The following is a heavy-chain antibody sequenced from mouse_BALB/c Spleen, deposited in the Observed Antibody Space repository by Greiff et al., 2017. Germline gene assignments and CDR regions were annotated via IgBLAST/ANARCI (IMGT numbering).Heavy chain of an antibody. CDR1: GFTFSSYA. Sequence: EVMLVESGGGLVKPGGSLKLSCAASGFTFSSYAMSWVRQTPEKRLEWVATISSGGSYTYYPDSVKGRFTISRDNAKNTLYLQMSSLRSEDTAMYYCARLDGSSSAWFAYWGQGTLVTVSA. CDR3: ARLDGSSSAWFAY. V-gene: IGHV5-9-1*01. D-gene: IGHD1-1*01. J-gene: IGHJ3*01. CDR2: ISSGGSYT.